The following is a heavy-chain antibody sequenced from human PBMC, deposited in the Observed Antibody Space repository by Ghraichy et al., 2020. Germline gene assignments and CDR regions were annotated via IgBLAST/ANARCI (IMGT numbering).Heavy chain of an antibody. V-gene: IGHV3-48*01. CDR3: ARDPGRFRFED. CDR2: ISSTRNTI. Sequence: GGSLRLSCTASGFIFSDYSMNWVRQAPGKGLEWVSYISSTRNTIYYADSVKGRFIISRDNAENSLFLHVNSLRAEDTAVYYCARDPGRFRFEDWGQSTPVTVSS. D-gene: IGHD2/OR15-2a*01. CDR1: GFIFSDYS. J-gene: IGHJ4*02.